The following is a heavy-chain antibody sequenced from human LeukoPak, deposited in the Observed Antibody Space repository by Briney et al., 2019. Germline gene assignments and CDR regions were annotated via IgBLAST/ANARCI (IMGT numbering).Heavy chain of an antibody. V-gene: IGHV3-30*18. CDR1: GFTFTNYG. Sequence: GGSLRLSCEASGFTFTNYGMHWVRQAPGKGPECVAVVSFDGRKTYYAGFAEGRFTISRDDSNDMVYLQMNSLRTEDTAVYHCVKRGGGDHGLDVWGQGTTVVVS. CDR2: VSFDGRKT. J-gene: IGHJ6*02. D-gene: IGHD2-21*02. CDR3: VKRGGGDHGLDV.